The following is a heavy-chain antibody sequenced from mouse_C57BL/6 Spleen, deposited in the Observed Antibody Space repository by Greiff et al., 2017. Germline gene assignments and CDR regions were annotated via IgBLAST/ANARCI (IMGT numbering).Heavy chain of an antibody. D-gene: IGHD2-13*01. CDR1: GYSFTDYN. V-gene: IGHV1-39*01. CDR3: ARLTPSDAMDY. Sequence: VQLKESGPELVKPGASVKISCKASGYSFTDYNMNWVKQSKGTSLEWIGVINPNYGTTGYNQKFKGKATLTVYQSSSTAYMQLNILTSKDSAVYYGARLTPSDAMDYWGQGTSVTVSS. J-gene: IGHJ4*01. CDR2: INPNYGTT.